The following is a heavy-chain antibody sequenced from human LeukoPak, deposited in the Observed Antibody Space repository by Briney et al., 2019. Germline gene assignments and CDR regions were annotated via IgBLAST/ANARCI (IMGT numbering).Heavy chain of an antibody. V-gene: IGHV4-39*01. CDR2: INHSGSI. J-gene: IGHJ4*02. CDR1: GASIGNTNYL. CDR3: ARQVVAVAGTGYFDY. Sequence: PSETLSLTCTVSGASIGNTNYLWDWIRQPPGKGLEWIASINHSGSIYDNPSLKSRVTVSVDTSKNQFSLKLSSVTAADTAVYFCARQVVAVAGTGYFDYWGQGTLVTVSS. D-gene: IGHD6-19*01.